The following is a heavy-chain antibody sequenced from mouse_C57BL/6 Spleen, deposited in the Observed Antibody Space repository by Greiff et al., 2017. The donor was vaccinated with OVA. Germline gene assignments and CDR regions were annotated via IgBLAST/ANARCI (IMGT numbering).Heavy chain of an antibody. D-gene: IGHD3-2*01. CDR2: ISSGGSYT. Sequence: EVKLMESGGDLVKPGGSLKLSCAASGFTFSSYGMSWVRQTPDKRLEWVATISSGGSYTYYPDSVKGRFTISRDNAKNTLYLQMSSLKSEDTAMYYCARHDSNYAMDYWGQGTSVTVSS. CDR1: GFTFSSYG. V-gene: IGHV5-6*01. J-gene: IGHJ4*01. CDR3: ARHDSNYAMDY.